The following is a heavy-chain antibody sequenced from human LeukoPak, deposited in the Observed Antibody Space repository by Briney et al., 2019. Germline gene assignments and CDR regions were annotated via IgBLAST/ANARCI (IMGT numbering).Heavy chain of an antibody. J-gene: IGHJ3*02. V-gene: IGHV3-21*01. Sequence: GGSLRLSCAASGFTFSSYSMNWVRQAPGKGLEWVSSISSSSSYIYYADSVKGRFTISRDNAKNSLYLQMNSLRAEDTAVYYCARAVVPRYCSSTSCLHDAFDIWGQGTMVTVSS. CDR1: GFTFSSYS. CDR3: ARAVVPRYCSSTSCLHDAFDI. CDR2: ISSSSSYI. D-gene: IGHD2-2*01.